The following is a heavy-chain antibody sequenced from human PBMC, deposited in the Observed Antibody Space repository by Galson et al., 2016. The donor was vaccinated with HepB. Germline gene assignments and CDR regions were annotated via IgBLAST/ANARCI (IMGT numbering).Heavy chain of an antibody. V-gene: IGHV3-23*01. J-gene: IGHJ5*02. CDR3: ARHSRPELGIEPPGTRWFDP. CDR2: ISETGGTT. D-gene: IGHD6-13*01. CDR1: GFTFTKHA. Sequence: SLRLSCAASGFTFTKHAMNWVRQAPGSGLEWVSSISETGGTTYYVESVKGRFTISRDNSNNTVYLQMNNLRVEDTAVYYCARHSRPELGIEPPGTRWFDPWGKGTLVTVSS.